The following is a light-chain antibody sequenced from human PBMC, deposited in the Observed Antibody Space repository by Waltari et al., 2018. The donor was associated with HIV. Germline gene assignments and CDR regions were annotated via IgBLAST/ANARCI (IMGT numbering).Light chain of an antibody. V-gene: IGLV2-23*02. Sequence: QSALTQPASVSGSPGQSITIYCTGTSSDVGGYNLVSWYQQHPGKAPKLMIYEVSKRRSGFSNRFLGSISGNTASLTSSGVQEEDEADYYCCAYAGSTAYVIFGGGTKLTVL. CDR1: SSDVGGYNL. CDR2: EVS. CDR3: CAYAGSTAYVI. J-gene: IGLJ2*01.